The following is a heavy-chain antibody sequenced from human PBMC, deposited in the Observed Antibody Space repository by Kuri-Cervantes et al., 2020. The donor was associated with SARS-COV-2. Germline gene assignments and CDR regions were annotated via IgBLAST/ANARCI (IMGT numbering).Heavy chain of an antibody. D-gene: IGHD5-12*01. Sequence: GSLRLSCSASGFTFSSYAMSWVRQAPGKGLEWVSAISGSGGSTYYADSVKGRFTISRDNSKNTLYLQMNSLRAEDTAVYYCARDRGYGGLRYYFDYWGQGTLVTVSS. CDR2: ISGSGGST. CDR1: GFTFSSYA. V-gene: IGHV3-23*01. J-gene: IGHJ4*02. CDR3: ARDRGYGGLRYYFDY.